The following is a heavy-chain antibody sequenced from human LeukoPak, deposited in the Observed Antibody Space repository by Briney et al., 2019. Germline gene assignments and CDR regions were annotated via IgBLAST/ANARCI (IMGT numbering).Heavy chain of an antibody. CDR3: ARVLGSGSKNDY. J-gene: IGHJ4*02. CDR2: TNPNSGGT. V-gene: IGHV1-2*02. CDR1: GYTFTGYY. Sequence: GASVKVSCKASGYTFTGYYMHWVRQAPGQGLEWMGWTNPNSGGTNYAQKFQGRVTMTRDTSISTAYMELSRLRSDDTAVYYCARVLGSGSKNDYWGQGTLVTVSS. D-gene: IGHD1-26*01.